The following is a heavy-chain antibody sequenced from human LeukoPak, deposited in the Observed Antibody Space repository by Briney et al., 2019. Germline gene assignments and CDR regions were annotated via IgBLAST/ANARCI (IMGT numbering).Heavy chain of an antibody. CDR3: AKALLGSCTAANCYHFPN. CDR1: GFTFNRYA. Sequence: GGSLRLSCVASGFTFNRYAMSWVRHVPGKRLEWVSTFSGPMDTTYYAPSVKGRFTISRGNSKNTLSLQMNSLRAEHTAIYYCAKALLGSCTAANCYHFPNWRQGTLVTVSS. CDR2: FSGPMDTT. V-gene: IGHV3-23*01. J-gene: IGHJ4*02. D-gene: IGHD2-15*01.